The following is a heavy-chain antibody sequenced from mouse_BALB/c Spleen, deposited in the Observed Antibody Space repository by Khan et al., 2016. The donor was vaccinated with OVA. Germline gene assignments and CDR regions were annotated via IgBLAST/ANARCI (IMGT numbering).Heavy chain of an antibody. CDR3: ASKSYGKGAY. Sequence: EVQLQESGPGLVKPSQSLSLTCSVTGYSITSGYYWNWIRQFPGNRLEWMGYISYDGRNNYNPSLKNRISITRDTSQKQFFLKLNSVTTEDTATYYWASKSYGKGAYWGQGTLVTVSS. CDR2: ISYDGRN. V-gene: IGHV3-6*02. J-gene: IGHJ3*01. CDR1: GYSITSGYY. D-gene: IGHD2-1*01.